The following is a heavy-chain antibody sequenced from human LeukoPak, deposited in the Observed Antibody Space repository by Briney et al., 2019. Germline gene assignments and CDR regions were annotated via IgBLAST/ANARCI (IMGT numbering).Heavy chain of an antibody. CDR2: INWNSGNI. D-gene: IGHD1-1*01. CDR1: GFNFDDYA. Sequence: PGRSLRLSCVASGFNFDDYAMYWVRQAPGKGLEWVSLINWNSGNIGYADSVKGRFIISRDNAKNSLYLQMNSLRPEDTGLYYCAKGGRVQFNFDFWGQGTRVTVPS. J-gene: IGHJ4*02. CDR3: AKGGRVQFNFDF. V-gene: IGHV3-9*01.